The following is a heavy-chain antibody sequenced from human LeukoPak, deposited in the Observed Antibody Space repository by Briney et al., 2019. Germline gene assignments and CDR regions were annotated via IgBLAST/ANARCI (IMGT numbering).Heavy chain of an antibody. CDR2: LSGSGYNT. Sequence: GGSLRLYCAASGFTFSSHALSWVRQAPGKGLEWVSSLSGSGYNTYYADSVKGRFTISRDNSKNTVYLQMNSLRAEDTAVYYCAKDPYGTRYFDYWGQGTLVTVSS. CDR3: AKDPYGTRYFDY. CDR1: GFTFSSHA. J-gene: IGHJ4*02. D-gene: IGHD2-2*01. V-gene: IGHV3-23*01.